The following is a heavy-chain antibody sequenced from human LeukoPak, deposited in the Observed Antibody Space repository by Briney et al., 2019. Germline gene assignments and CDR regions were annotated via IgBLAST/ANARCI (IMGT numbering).Heavy chain of an antibody. CDR2: ISSTTNTI. V-gene: IGHV3-48*02. J-gene: IGHJ4*02. Sequence: GGSLRLPCAASGFTFSDYSMNWVRQAPGKGLEWVCFISSTTNTIYYADSVKGRFTISRDNAKNSLYLQMNSLRDEDTAVYYCARYPNDYWGQGTLGSVSS. CDR3: ARYPNDY. CDR1: GFTFSDYS.